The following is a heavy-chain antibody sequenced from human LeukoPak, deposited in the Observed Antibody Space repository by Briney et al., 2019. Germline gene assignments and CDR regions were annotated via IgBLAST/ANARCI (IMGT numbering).Heavy chain of an antibody. CDR2: SNPNSSYT. Sequence: ASVKVSCKASGYTFTGYYMHWVRQAPGQGLEWMGWSNPNSSYTTYTQKFQGRVIMTRDTSISTAYMELSRLTSDDTAVYYCARARVDYAAGSYAPLFDYWGQGTLVTVSS. CDR3: ARARVDYAAGSYAPLFDY. V-gene: IGHV1-2*02. D-gene: IGHD3-10*01. J-gene: IGHJ4*02. CDR1: GYTFTGYY.